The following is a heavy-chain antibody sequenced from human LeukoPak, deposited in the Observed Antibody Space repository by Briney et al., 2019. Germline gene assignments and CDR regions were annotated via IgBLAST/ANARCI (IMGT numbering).Heavy chain of an antibody. Sequence: ASVKVSCKASGGTFSSYAISWVRQAPGQGLEWMGGIIPIFGTANYAQKFQGRVTITADESTSTAYMELSSLRSEDTAVYYCARGGWLQLENAFDIWGQGTMVTVSS. D-gene: IGHD5-24*01. J-gene: IGHJ3*02. V-gene: IGHV1-69*13. CDR2: IIPIFGTA. CDR1: GGTFSSYA. CDR3: ARGGWLQLENAFDI.